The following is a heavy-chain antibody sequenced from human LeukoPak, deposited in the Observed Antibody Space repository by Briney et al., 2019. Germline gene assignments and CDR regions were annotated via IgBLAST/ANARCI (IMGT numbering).Heavy chain of an antibody. CDR2: IYSSGST. D-gene: IGHD3/OR15-3a*01. CDR1: GGSISSYY. V-gene: IGHV4-4*07. CDR3: ARDYWTLTAIGNWFDP. J-gene: IGHJ5*02. Sequence: SETLSLTCAVSGGSISSYYWSWIRQPAGKGLEWLGRIYSSGSTNHNPSLRSRVTMSVDTSKNQFSLKLSSVTAAATAVYYCARDYWTLTAIGNWFDPWGQGTLVTVSS.